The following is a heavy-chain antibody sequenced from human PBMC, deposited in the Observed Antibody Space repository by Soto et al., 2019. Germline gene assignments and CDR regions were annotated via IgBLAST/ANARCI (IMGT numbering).Heavy chain of an antibody. CDR3: AHAYGGTSWPNDAFDI. CDR2: IYWDDDQ. V-gene: IGHV2-5*02. D-gene: IGHD2-21*01. Sequence: QITLKESGPTLVKPTETLTVTCTVSGFSLSGDGVGVGWIRQPPGKALEWLALIYWDDDQRYSPSLKTRLTITKDASKNQVVPTMTNMDPMDTATYYCAHAYGGTSWPNDAFDIWGQGTVVTVSS. J-gene: IGHJ3*02. CDR1: GFSLSGDGVG.